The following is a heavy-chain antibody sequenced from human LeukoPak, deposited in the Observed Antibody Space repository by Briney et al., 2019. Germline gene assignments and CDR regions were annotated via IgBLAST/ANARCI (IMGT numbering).Heavy chain of an antibody. D-gene: IGHD3-10*01. CDR2: IYNSAST. V-gene: IGHV4-4*07. CDR1: GGSISSYY. Sequence: SETLSLTCTVSGGSISSYYWSWIRQPAGKGLEWIGRIYNSASTNYNPSLTSRVTMSLDTSKNQFYLKLSPVTAADTAVYYRARDGTLGYYGSGSYYINWFDPWGQGTLVTVSS. J-gene: IGHJ5*02. CDR3: ARDGTLGYYGSGSYYINWFDP.